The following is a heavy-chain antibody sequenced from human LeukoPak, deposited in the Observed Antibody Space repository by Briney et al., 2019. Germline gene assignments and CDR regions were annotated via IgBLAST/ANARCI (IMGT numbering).Heavy chain of an antibody. CDR1: GITLSNHW. CDR3: ARGGWTFDN. D-gene: IGHD3/OR15-3a*01. Sequence: GGSLRLSCAASGITLSNHWMTWVRQAPGKGLEWVARIKQDGSEKHYVDSVKGRFTISRDNAKNSLYMQMNSLRAEDTAVYSCARGGWTFDNWGQGTLVTVSS. CDR2: IKQDGSEK. J-gene: IGHJ4*02. V-gene: IGHV3-7*01.